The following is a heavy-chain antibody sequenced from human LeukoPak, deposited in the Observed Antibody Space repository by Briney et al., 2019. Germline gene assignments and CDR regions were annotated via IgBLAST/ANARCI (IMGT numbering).Heavy chain of an antibody. CDR3: ARAPSEIGGYYPEYFRH. CDR1: GFTFSTYW. V-gene: IGHV3-74*01. CDR2: IKSDGGT. Sequence: GGSLRLSCAASGFTFSTYWMHWVRQAPGKGLVWVSRIKSDGGTNYADSVKGRFTISRDNAEKTVSLQMNSLRPEDTGVYYCARAPSEIGGYYPEYFRHWGQGTLVTVSS. J-gene: IGHJ1*01. D-gene: IGHD3-22*01.